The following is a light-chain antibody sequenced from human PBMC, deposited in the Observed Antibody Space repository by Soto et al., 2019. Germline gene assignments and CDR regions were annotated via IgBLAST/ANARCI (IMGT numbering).Light chain of an antibody. CDR1: QSVTSSY. CDR3: QQYSTSRLT. J-gene: IGKJ4*01. CDR2: GAS. Sequence: EIVLTQSPGTLSLSPGERATLSCRASQSVTSSYLAWYQQKPGQAPRLLISGASSRATGIPDRFSGSGAGTHFALTISRLEPEDFAVYYCQQYSTSRLTVGGGTKVEIK. V-gene: IGKV3-20*01.